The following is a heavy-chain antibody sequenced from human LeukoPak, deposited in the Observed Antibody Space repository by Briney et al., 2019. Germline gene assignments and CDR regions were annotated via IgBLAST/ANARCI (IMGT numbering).Heavy chain of an antibody. CDR3: ARDRPSYGPGSYPHFDY. D-gene: IGHD3-10*01. J-gene: IGHJ4*02. Sequence: ASVKVSCKASGYTFTSYGISWVRQAPGQGLEWMGWISAYNGNTNYAQKLQGRVTMTTDTSTSTAYMKLRSLRSDDTAVYYCARDRPSYGPGSYPHFDYWGQGTLVTVSS. CDR2: ISAYNGNT. V-gene: IGHV1-18*01. CDR1: GYTFTSYG.